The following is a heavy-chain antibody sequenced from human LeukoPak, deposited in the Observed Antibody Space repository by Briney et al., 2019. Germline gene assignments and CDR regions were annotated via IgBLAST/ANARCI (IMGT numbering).Heavy chain of an antibody. CDR2: ISGSGGST. V-gene: IGHV3-23*01. CDR1: GFTFSSYA. Sequence: GGSLRLSCAASGFTFSSYAMSWVRQAPGKGLEWVSAISGSGGSTYYADSVKGRFTISRDNSKNTLYLQMNSLRAEDTAVYYCASRYGSENYYFDYWGQGTLVTVSS. CDR3: ASRYGSENYYFDY. J-gene: IGHJ4*02. D-gene: IGHD3-10*01.